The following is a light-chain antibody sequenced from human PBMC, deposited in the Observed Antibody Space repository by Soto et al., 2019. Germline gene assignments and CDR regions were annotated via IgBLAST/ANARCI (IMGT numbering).Light chain of an antibody. Sequence: LSASVGDRVTITCRASQSISSYLNWYQQKPGKAPKLLIYAASSLQSGVPSRFSGSGSGTDLTLTISSLQPEDFATYYCQQNYSTPPYTFGRGTKVDIK. CDR3: QQNYSTPPYT. V-gene: IGKV1-39*01. J-gene: IGKJ2*01. CDR2: AAS. CDR1: QSISSY.